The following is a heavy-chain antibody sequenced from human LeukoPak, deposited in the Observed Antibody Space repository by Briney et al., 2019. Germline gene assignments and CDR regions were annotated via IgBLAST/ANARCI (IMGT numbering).Heavy chain of an antibody. J-gene: IGHJ4*02. Sequence: GSLRLSCAASGFTFSSYGMNWVRQAPGKGLEWIGEIHHSGTINYNPSLKSRVTISVDKSKNQFSLKLSSVTAADTAVYYCGRGEDSASWLIDSWGQGTLVTVSS. CDR1: GFTFSSYG. CDR2: IHHSGTI. CDR3: GRGEDSASWLIDS. V-gene: IGHV4-4*02. D-gene: IGHD6-13*01.